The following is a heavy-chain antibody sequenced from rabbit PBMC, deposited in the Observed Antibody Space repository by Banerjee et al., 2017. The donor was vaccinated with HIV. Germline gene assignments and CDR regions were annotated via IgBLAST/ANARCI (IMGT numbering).Heavy chain of an antibody. CDR3: ARSQYDASVWDL. CDR1: GLDFSSCCW. V-gene: IGHV1S45*01. D-gene: IGHD6-1*01. Sequence: QQQLEESGGGLVKPGGTLTLTCKSSGLDFSSCCWMCWVRQAPGKGLEWIACIDAGSSGTTYCASWAKGRFPISKTSSTTVTLQMTSLTAADTATYFWARSQYDASVWDLWGQGTLVTVS. CDR2: IDAGSSGTT. J-gene: IGHJ3*01.